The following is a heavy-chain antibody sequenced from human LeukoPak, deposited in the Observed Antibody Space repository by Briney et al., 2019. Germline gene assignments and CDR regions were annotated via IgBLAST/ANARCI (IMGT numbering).Heavy chain of an antibody. CDR3: AALGDGRTFDY. Sequence: SETLSLTCTVSGGSISRSNYYWGCVRQPPGKGLEWIGSIYYSGSTFYKSSLKSRVTISVDTSKNQFSLKLSSVTAADTAVYFCAALGDGRTFDYWGQGTLVTVSS. V-gene: IGHV4-39*07. D-gene: IGHD1-26*01. J-gene: IGHJ4*02. CDR1: GGSISRSNYY. CDR2: IYYSGST.